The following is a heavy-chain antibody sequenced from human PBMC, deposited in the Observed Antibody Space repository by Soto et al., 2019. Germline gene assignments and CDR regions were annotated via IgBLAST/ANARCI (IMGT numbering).Heavy chain of an antibody. CDR3: ASGGRVTTDVFEV. CDR1: GFTLARSD. Sequence: EVQLVESGGGLVQPGGSLRLSCAATGFTLARSDLHWVRQVIGKGLEWVSTIGTAGDPYYLGSVKGRFSISRENAKNSFYLQMSSLEAEDTAVYYCASGGRVTTDVFEVWGQGTMVTVSS. CDR2: IGTAGDP. J-gene: IGHJ3*01. V-gene: IGHV3-13*05. D-gene: IGHD4-17*01.